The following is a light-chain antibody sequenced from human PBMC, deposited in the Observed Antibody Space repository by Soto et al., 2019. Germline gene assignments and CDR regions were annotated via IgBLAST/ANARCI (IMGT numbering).Light chain of an antibody. J-gene: IGLJ2*01. CDR3: QSYDSRLSVV. Sequence: QSVLTQPPSVSGAPGQRVTISCTGSSSNIGAGYDVHWYQQLPGTAPNLLIYGNSNRPSGVPDRFSGSKSGTSASLAITGLQAEDEADYYCQSYDSRLSVVFGGGTKLTVL. V-gene: IGLV1-40*01. CDR2: GNS. CDR1: SSNIGAGYD.